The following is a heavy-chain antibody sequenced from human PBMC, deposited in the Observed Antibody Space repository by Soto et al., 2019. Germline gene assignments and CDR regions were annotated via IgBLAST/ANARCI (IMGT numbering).Heavy chain of an antibody. J-gene: IGHJ4*02. CDR1: GFTFSSDS. CDR3: ARGPRGSGSYVDY. V-gene: IGHV3-21*01. D-gene: IGHD3-10*01. Sequence: VQLVESGGGLVKPGGSLRLSCAASGFTFSSDSMNWVRQAPGKGLEWVSSISSSSRYIYYADSVKGRITISRDNAKKSLYLQMNSLREDDTAVYYCARGPRGSGSYVDYWGQGTLVTVSS. CDR2: ISSSSRYI.